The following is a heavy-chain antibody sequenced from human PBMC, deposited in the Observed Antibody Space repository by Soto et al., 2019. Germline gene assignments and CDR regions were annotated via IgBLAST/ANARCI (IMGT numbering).Heavy chain of an antibody. V-gene: IGHV4-30-4*01. Sequence: SETLSLTCTVSGGSISSGGYYWSWIRQSPGKGLEWIGYIYHSGSTYYKSSFRGRVTISADTSKNQFSLNLNSVTAADTAVYFCAREGAASHSYYYGTDVWGQGTTVTVSS. D-gene: IGHD3-16*01. CDR3: AREGAASHSYYYGTDV. J-gene: IGHJ6*02. CDR1: GGSISSGGYY. CDR2: IYHSGST.